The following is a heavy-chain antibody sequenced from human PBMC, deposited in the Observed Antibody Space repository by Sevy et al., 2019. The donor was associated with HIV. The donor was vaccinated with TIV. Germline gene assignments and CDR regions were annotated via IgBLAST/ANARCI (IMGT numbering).Heavy chain of an antibody. CDR1: GFTFSSYS. CDR3: AGDRAQFRESLYYMDV. D-gene: IGHD3-10*01. J-gene: IGHJ6*03. V-gene: IGHV3-48*02. CDR2: ISSSSSTI. Sequence: GGSLRLSCAASGFTFSSYSMNWVRQAPGKGLEWVSYISSSSSTIYYADSVKGRFTISRDNAKNSLYLQMNSLRDEDTAVYYGAGDRAQFRESLYYMDVWGKGTTVTVSS.